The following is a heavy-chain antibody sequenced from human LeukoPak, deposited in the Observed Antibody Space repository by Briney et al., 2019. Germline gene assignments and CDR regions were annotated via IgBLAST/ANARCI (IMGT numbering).Heavy chain of an antibody. CDR1: GSSINVYY. J-gene: IGHJ4*02. V-gene: IGHV4-59*12. D-gene: IGHD3-16*01. CDR2: ISYSGST. Sequence: SETLSLTCTVSGSSINVYYWSWIRQSPGKGLEWIAYISYSGSTNYNPSLKSRVTISVDTSKNQFSLKLSSVTAADTAVYYCARELGHLFDYWSQGTLVTVSS. CDR3: ARELGHLFDY.